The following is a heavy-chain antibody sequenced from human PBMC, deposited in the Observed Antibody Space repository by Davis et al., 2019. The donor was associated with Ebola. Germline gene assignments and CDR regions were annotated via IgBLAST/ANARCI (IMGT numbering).Heavy chain of an antibody. CDR1: GFTFSSYT. CDR2: ISGSGGST. D-gene: IGHD5-12*01. Sequence: PGGSLRLSCAASGFTFSSYTMSWVRQAPGKGLEWVSAISGSGGSTYYADSVKGRFTISRDSSKNTLYLQMNTLRADDTAVYYCARDRGYSGYVDCWGQGTLVTVSS. CDR3: ARDRGYSGYVDC. J-gene: IGHJ4*02. V-gene: IGHV3-23*01.